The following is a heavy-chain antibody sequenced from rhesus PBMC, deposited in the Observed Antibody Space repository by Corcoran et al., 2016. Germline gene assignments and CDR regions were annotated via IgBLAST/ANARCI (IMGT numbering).Heavy chain of an antibody. CDR2: ISYDGSKK. Sequence: EVQLVESGGGLVQPGGSLRLSCAASGFTFSSYGMHWVRQAPGKGLEWVEVISYDGSKKYYADSGMDRFTISRDNSKNMLYLQMNNLKVEDTAVYYCASNYEDDYGYYFSWGQGVLVTVSS. J-gene: IGHJ4*01. CDR3: ASNYEDDYGYYFS. D-gene: IGHD3-9*01. CDR1: GFTFSSYG. V-gene: IGHV3-54*02.